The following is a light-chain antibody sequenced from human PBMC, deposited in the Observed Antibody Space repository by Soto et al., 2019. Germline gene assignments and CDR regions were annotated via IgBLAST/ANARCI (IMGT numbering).Light chain of an antibody. CDR2: GAS. V-gene: IGKV3-20*01. CDR3: QHCGSSLWA. J-gene: IGKJ1*01. Sequence: EIVLTKSQGTLSLSPGERATLSCRASQGVSRTSLVWYQQKPGQAHRLLIFGASIRATAIPDRFSGSGSETDFTLTIDRLEPEDFAVYFCQHCGSSLWAFGKGTKVEIK. CDR1: QGVSRTS.